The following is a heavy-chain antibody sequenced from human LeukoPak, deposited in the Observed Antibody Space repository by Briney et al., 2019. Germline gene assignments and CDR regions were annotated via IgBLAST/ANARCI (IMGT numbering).Heavy chain of an antibody. CDR1: GGSISSYY. V-gene: IGHV4-59*01. CDR3: ARGRYYDFWSGYYTNWFDP. CDR2: IYYSGST. J-gene: IGHJ5*02. D-gene: IGHD3-3*01. Sequence: PSETLSLTCTVSGGSISSYYWSWIRQPPGKGLEWTGYIYYSGSTNYNPSLKSRVTISVDTSKNQFSLKLSSVTAADTAVYYCARGRYYDFWSGYYTNWFDPWGQGTLVTVSS.